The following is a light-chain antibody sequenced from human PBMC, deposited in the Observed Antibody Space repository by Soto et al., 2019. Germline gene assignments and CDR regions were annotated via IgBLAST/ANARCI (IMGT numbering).Light chain of an antibody. CDR3: QQYHDWPRA. CDR2: GAS. CDR1: QSVNSN. J-gene: IGKJ2*01. Sequence: EIVMTQSPATLSVSPGEGATLSCRASQSVNSNLAWYQHKPGQAPRLLIYGASTRAAAIPARFSGSGSGTEFTLTSSGLQSEDLAVYYCQQYHDWPRAFGQGTKLEIK. V-gene: IGKV3-15*01.